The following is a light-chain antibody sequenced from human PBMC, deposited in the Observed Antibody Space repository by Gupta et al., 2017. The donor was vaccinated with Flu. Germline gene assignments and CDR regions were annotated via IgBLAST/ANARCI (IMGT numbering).Light chain of an antibody. J-gene: IGKJ4*01. CDR1: QSLLHSDGKTY. Sequence: DIVMTQSPLSLSVTPGQPASISCKSSQSLLHSDGKTYLFWYLQKEGQPPQLLIYEGSNRCSGVPDRISGSGSGTDFTLKISRVEAEDVGIYYCRQRIQFPFTFGGGTKVEIK. CDR3: RQRIQFPFT. V-gene: IGKV2D-29*01. CDR2: EGS.